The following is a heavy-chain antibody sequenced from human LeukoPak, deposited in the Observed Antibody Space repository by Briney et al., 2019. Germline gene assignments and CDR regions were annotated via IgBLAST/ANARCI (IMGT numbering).Heavy chain of an antibody. J-gene: IGHJ4*02. Sequence: GRSLRLSCAASGFTFSSYAMHWVRQAPGKGLEWVAVISYDGSNKYYADSVKGRFTISRDNSKNTLYLQMNSLRVDDTAVYYCAKSLDYGGNRARLDFWGQGTLVTVSS. CDR2: ISYDGSNK. V-gene: IGHV3-30*04. D-gene: IGHD4-23*01. CDR1: GFTFSSYA. CDR3: AKSLDYGGNRARLDF.